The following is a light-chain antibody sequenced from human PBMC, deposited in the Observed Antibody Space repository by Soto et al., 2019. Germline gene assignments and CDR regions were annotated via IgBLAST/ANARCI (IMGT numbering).Light chain of an antibody. CDR2: NNN. V-gene: IGLV1-44*01. CDR3: AAWHDSLNGPV. J-gene: IGLJ3*02. Sequence: QSVLTQPPSASGTPGQRVTISCSGSSSNTGGNPVNWYQQLPGTAPNLLIYNNNQRPSGVPDRFSGSKSGTSASLAISGLQSEDEADYYCAAWHDSLNGPVFGGGTKVTVL. CDR1: SSNTGGNP.